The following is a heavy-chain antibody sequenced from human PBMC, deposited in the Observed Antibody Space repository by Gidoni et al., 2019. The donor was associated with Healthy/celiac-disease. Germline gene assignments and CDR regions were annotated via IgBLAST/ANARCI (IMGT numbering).Heavy chain of an antibody. D-gene: IGHD1-7*01. CDR1: GFTFGDYA. CDR3: TRDGELELPLEEPSYYYYYMDV. J-gene: IGHJ6*03. CDR2: IRSKAYGGTT. Sequence: EVQLVESGGGLVKPGRSLRLSCTASGFTFGDYAMSWFRQAPGKGLEWVGFIRSKAYGGTTEYAASVKGRFTISRDDSKSIAYLQMNSLKTEDTAVYYCTRDGELELPLEEPSYYYYYMDVWGKGTTVTVSS. V-gene: IGHV3-49*05.